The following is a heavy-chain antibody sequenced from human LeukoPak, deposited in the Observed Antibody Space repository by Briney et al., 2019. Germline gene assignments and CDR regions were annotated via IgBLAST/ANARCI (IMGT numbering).Heavy chain of an antibody. J-gene: IGHJ4*02. Sequence: PSETLSLTCTVSGYSISNGYYWGWLRPPPGKGLEWVGIIYHPGSTYYNPSLSSRVTISLDRSKKNFSLKLTSVTAADTAVYYCARAGARYCSGGSCYPTDLFDYWGQGTLVTVSS. V-gene: IGHV4-38-2*02. D-gene: IGHD2-15*01. CDR1: GYSISNGYY. CDR2: IYHPGST. CDR3: ARAGARYCSGGSCYPTDLFDY.